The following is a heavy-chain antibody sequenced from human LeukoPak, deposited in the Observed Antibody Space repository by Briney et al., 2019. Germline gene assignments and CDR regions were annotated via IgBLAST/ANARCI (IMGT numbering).Heavy chain of an antibody. V-gene: IGHV3-66*01. D-gene: IGHD2-21*01. CDR1: GGSISSSSYY. CDR3: AREDWYI. Sequence: ETLSLTCTVSGGSISSSSYYWGWIRQPPGKGLEWVSLIYSGTKTYYTDSVKGRFTISRDNSKNALYLQMNSLRAEDTAVYYCAREDWYIGGQGTLVTVSS. CDR2: IYSGTKT. J-gene: IGHJ4*02.